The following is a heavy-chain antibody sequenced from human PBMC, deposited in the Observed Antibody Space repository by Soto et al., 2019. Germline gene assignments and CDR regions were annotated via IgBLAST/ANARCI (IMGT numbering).Heavy chain of an antibody. V-gene: IGHV2-5*01. Sequence: QITLKESGPTLVKPTQTLTLTCTFSGFSLSTSGVGVGWIRQPPGKALEWLALIYWNDDKRYNPSLKSRLTITKDTSKNQVLLTLTNADPVDTATYYCAHSPYRRSSLDYWGQGTLVTVSS. CDR3: AHSPYRRSSLDY. D-gene: IGHD6-6*01. J-gene: IGHJ4*02. CDR2: IYWNDDK. CDR1: GFSLSTSGVG.